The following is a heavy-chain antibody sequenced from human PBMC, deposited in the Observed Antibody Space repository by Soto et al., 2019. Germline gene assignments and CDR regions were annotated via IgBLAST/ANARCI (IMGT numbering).Heavy chain of an antibody. J-gene: IGHJ3*02. D-gene: IGHD3-3*01. CDR2: IKQDGSEK. CDR3: ARDRRMYYDFWSGSYDAFDI. CDR1: GFTFSSYW. Sequence: GGSLRLSCAASGFTFSSYWMSWVRQAPGKGLEWVANIKQDGSEKYYVDSVKGRFTISRDNAKNSLYLQMNSLRAEDTAVYYCARDRRMYYDFWSGSYDAFDIWGQGTMVTVSS. V-gene: IGHV3-7*01.